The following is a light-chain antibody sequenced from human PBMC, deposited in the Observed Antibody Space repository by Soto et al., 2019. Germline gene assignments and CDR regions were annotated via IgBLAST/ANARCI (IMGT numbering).Light chain of an antibody. Sequence: EIVMTQSPATLSVSPGERATLSCRASQSVSSNLVWYQQKTGQAPRLLIYGASTRATGIAARFSGSGSGTEFTLTISSLQSEDFAVYYCQQYNTWPFTFGPGTKVDIK. CDR2: GAS. CDR3: QQYNTWPFT. J-gene: IGKJ3*01. CDR1: QSVSSN. V-gene: IGKV3-15*01.